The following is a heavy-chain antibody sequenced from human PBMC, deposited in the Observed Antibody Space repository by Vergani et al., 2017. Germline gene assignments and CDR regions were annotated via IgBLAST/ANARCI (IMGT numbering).Heavy chain of an antibody. CDR3: AKDGPAEQWLVTDY. CDR1: GFTFSSYS. CDR2: ISSSSSTI. D-gene: IGHD6-19*01. V-gene: IGHV3-48*04. Sequence: EVQLVESGGGLVQPGGSLRLSCAASGFTFSSYSMNWVRQAPGKGLEWVSYISSSSSTIYYADSVKGRFTISRDNAKNSLYLQMNSLRAEDTAVYYCAKDGPAEQWLVTDYWGQGTLVTVSS. J-gene: IGHJ4*02.